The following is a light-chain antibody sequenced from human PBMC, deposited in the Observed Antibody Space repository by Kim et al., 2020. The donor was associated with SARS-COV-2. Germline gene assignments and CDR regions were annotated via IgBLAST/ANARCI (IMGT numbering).Light chain of an antibody. CDR2: DAS. V-gene: IGKV3-11*01. Sequence: EIVLTQSPATLPLSPGERATLSCRASQSVSSYLAWYQQKPGQAPRLLIYDASNRATGIPARFSGSGPGTDFTLTISSLEPEDFAVYYCQQRSNWPPFGQGTKLEI. CDR3: QQRSNWPP. J-gene: IGKJ2*01. CDR1: QSVSSY.